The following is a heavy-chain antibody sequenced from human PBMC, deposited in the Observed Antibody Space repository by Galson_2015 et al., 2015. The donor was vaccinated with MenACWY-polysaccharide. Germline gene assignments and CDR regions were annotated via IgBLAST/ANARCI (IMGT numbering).Heavy chain of an antibody. Sequence: SLRLSCAGSGFTFSSYSMNWVRQAPGKGLEWVSYISSSSTIYYADSVRGRFTISRDNAKNSLYLQMNSLRDEDTAVYYCARVLKGLVGATPDYWGRGTLVTVSS. CDR3: ARVLKGLVGATPDY. CDR2: ISSSSTI. V-gene: IGHV3-48*02. D-gene: IGHD1-26*01. CDR1: GFTFSSYS. J-gene: IGHJ4*02.